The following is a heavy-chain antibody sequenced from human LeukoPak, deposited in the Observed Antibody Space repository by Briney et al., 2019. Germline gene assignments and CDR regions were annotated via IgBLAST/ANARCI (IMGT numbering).Heavy chain of an antibody. CDR3: ARGWGNYRYTGIFDY. J-gene: IGHJ4*02. D-gene: IGHD1-7*01. V-gene: IGHV3-48*01. CDR2: ISSSSSTI. CDR1: GFTVSSNY. Sequence: GGSLRLSCAASGFTVSSNYMSWVGQAPGKGLEWVSYISSSSSTIYYADSVKGRFTISRDNAKNSLYLQMNSLRAEDTAVYYCARGWGNYRYTGIFDYWGQGTLVTVSS.